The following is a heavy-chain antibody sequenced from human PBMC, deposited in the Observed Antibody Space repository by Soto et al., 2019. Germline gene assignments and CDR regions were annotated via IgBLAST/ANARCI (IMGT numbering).Heavy chain of an antibody. D-gene: IGHD6-13*01. CDR1: GGAIRSSIW. J-gene: IGHJ3*02. CDR2: INHSGST. CDR3: ARGRQQLVNHDAFDI. Sequence: PTETISLNCAITGGAIRSSIWSSWVGQPPGKGLEWIGEINHSGSTNYNPSLKSRVTISVDTSKNQFSLKLSSVTAADTAVYYCARGRQQLVNHDAFDIWGQGTMVT. V-gene: IGHV4-4*02.